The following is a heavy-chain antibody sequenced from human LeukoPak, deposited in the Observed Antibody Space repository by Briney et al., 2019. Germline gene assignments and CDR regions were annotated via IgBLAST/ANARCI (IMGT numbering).Heavy chain of an antibody. Sequence: GGSLRLSCAASGFTFSSDAMSWVRQAPGKGLEWVSGISGSGGSTYYADSVKGRFTISRDNSKNTLFLQMNSLRADDAAVYYCAQVRYYDILTGSWGYFDYWGQGTLVTVSS. J-gene: IGHJ4*02. CDR3: AQVRYYDILTGSWGYFDY. V-gene: IGHV3-23*01. CDR2: ISGSGGST. D-gene: IGHD3-9*01. CDR1: GFTFSSDA.